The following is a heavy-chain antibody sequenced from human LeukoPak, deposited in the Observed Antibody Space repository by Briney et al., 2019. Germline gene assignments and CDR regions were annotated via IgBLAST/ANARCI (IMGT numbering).Heavy chain of an antibody. D-gene: IGHD3-10*01. V-gene: IGHV3-7*01. CDR1: GFTFSSYW. Sequence: PGGSLRLSCAASGFTFSSYWMSWVRQAPGKGLEWVANIKQDGSEKYYVDSVKGRFTISRDNARNSLYLQMSSLRADDTAVCYCARGVVRDYASDYWGQGTLVTVSS. J-gene: IGHJ4*02. CDR3: ARGVVRDYASDY. CDR2: IKQDGSEK.